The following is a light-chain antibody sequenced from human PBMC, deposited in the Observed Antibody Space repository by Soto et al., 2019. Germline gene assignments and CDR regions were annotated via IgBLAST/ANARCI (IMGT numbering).Light chain of an antibody. V-gene: IGLV2-23*02. J-gene: IGLJ1*01. CDR2: EVT. Sequence: QSALTQPASVSGPPGQSVTISCSGVDIGNYNLVSWYQHLPGRAPKLLIFEVTMRPSGISDRFSGSKSASTASLTISGLQAEDEGDYYCASYAGSRTYVFGSGTKSPS. CDR1: VDIGNYNL. CDR3: ASYAGSRTYV.